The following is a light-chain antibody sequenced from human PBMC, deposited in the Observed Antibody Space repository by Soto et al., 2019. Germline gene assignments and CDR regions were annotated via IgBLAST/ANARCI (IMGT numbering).Light chain of an antibody. V-gene: IGKV1-5*03. CDR3: QQCNSYFGT. J-gene: IGKJ1*01. Sequence: DIQMTQSPSTLSASVGDRVTITCRASQSIGSWLAWYQQKPGKAPKLLIYKASTLESGVPSRFSGSGSGTEFTLTISSLQPDDFATYYCQQCNSYFGTFGQGTKVEIK. CDR1: QSIGSW. CDR2: KAS.